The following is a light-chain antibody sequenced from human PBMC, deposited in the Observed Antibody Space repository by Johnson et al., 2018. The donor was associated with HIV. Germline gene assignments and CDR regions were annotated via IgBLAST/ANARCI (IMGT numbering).Light chain of an antibody. CDR1: SSNIGNNY. Sequence: QSVLTQPPSVSAAPGQKVTISCSGSSSNIGNNYVSWYQQLPGTAPKLLIYDNNKRPSGIPDRFSGSKSGTSATLDITGLQPGDEADYYCATLDNSLSAYVFGTGTKVTVL. CDR3: ATLDNSLSAYV. CDR2: DNN. J-gene: IGLJ1*01. V-gene: IGLV1-51*01.